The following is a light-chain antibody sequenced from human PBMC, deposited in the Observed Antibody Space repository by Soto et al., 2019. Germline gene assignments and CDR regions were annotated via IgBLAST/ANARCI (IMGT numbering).Light chain of an antibody. V-gene: IGKV1-5*03. J-gene: IGKJ1*01. CDR3: QHYNSYSEA. CDR2: KAS. Sequence: IHTTQSSSTLSGSVGDRDTLTCRASQTISSWLAWYQQKPGRAPKLLIYKASTLKSGVPSRFSGSGSGTEFTLTISSLQPDDFATYYCQHYNSYSEAFGQGTKVDIK. CDR1: QTISSW.